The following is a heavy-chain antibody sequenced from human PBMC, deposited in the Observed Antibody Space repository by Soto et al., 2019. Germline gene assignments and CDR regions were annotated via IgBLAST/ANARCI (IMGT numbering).Heavy chain of an antibody. J-gene: IGHJ6*02. V-gene: IGHV3-74*01. CDR3: SKGEISHSDV. Sequence: EVQLVESGGGLVQPGGSLRLSCAASGFTFSNYWMHWVRQAPGKGLVWVSRINSNGTITTYADSVKGRITISRDNAKNTLYLQMNSLSTEDTAVYYCSKGEISHSDVWGQGTTVTVSS. D-gene: IGHD1-26*01. CDR1: GFTFSNYW. CDR2: INSNGTIT.